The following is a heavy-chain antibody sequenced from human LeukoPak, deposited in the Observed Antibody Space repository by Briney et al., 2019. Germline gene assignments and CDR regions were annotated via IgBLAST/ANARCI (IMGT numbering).Heavy chain of an antibody. CDR3: ARAGYCGGDCSRNWFDP. CDR1: GFTFSSYW. J-gene: IGHJ5*02. D-gene: IGHD2-21*02. CDR2: INSDGSST. Sequence: GGSLRLSCAASGFTFSSYWMHWVRQAPGKGLVWLSPINSDGSSTNYADSVKGRFTISRDNAKNTLYLQMNSLRAEDTAVYYCARAGYCGGDCSRNWFDPWGQGTLVTVSS. V-gene: IGHV3-74*01.